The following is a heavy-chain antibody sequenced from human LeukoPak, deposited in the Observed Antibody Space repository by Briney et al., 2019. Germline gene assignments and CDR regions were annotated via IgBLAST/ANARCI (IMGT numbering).Heavy chain of an antibody. CDR2: IYTSGDT. D-gene: IGHD1-7*01. V-gene: IGHV4-4*09. CDR3: AREAPGTKYWNLDL. J-gene: IGHJ2*01. CDR1: GGSISGYY. Sequence: PSETLFLTCAVSGGSISGYYWGWVRKSPGKGREWFGYIYTSGDTNYNPSLKSRVTISLDTSKNQFSLKLNSVTAADTAVYYCAREAPGTKYWNLDLWGRGTLVTVSS.